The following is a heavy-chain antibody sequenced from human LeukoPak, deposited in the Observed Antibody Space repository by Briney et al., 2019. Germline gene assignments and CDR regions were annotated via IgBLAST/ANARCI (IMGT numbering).Heavy chain of an antibody. V-gene: IGHV1-46*01. J-gene: IGHJ4*02. CDR1: GYTFTSYD. D-gene: IGHD3-22*01. Sequence: ASVKVSCKASGYTFTSYDMHWVRQAPGQGLEWMGMINPSDGSTSYAQKFQGRVTMTRDTSTSTVYMELSSLRSEDTAVYYCARDYDSSGYYDYWGQGTLVTVSS. CDR3: ARDYDSSGYYDY. CDR2: INPSDGST.